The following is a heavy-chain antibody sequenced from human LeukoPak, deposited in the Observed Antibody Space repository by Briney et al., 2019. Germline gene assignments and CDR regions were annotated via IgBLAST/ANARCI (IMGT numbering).Heavy chain of an antibody. D-gene: IGHD6-6*01. Sequence: GGSLRLSCAASGFTFSSYSMNWVRQAPGKGLDWVSSITSIGSYIYYADSVKGRFTISRDNAKNSLYLQMNSLRAEDTAVYYCARTAFYSSSSGDPFDIWGQGTMVIVSS. V-gene: IGHV3-21*01. CDR3: ARTAFYSSSSGDPFDI. CDR2: ITSIGSYI. CDR1: GFTFSSYS. J-gene: IGHJ3*02.